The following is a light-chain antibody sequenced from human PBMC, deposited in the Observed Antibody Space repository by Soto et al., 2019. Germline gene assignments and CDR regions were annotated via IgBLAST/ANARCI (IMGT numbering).Light chain of an antibody. V-gene: IGKV3-20*01. CDR1: QSLSNFF. J-gene: IGKJ1*01. CDR3: QQYGSSGT. Sequence: EIVLTQSPATLSLSPGEGATLSCRASQSLSNFFLAWYQQKPGQAPRLLIYGASNRATGIPDRFSGSGSGTDFTLTISRLEPEDFAVYYCQQYGSSGTFGQGTKVDIK. CDR2: GAS.